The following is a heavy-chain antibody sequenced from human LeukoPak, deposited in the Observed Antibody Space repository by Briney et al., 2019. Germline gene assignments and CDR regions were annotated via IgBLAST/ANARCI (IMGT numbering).Heavy chain of an antibody. CDR2: ISYDGTNK. CDR1: GFTFSSHG. J-gene: IGHJ6*04. D-gene: IGHD2-15*01. Sequence: AGSLRLSCAASGFTFSSHGMHWVRQAPGKGLEWVAFISYDGTNKYYADSVKGRFTTSRDNSKNTLYMQMNRLRAEDTAVYYCAKDFLTDIVVVVAATSYGMDVWGKGTTVTVSS. V-gene: IGHV3-30*18. CDR3: AKDFLTDIVVVVAATSYGMDV.